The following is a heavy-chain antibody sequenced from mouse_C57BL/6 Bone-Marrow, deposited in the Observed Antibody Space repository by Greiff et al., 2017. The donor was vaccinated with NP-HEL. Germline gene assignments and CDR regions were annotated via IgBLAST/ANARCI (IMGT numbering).Heavy chain of an antibody. CDR1: GFTFTDYY. Sequence: EVKLVESGGGLVQPGGSLSLSCAASGFTFTDYYMSWVRQPPGKALEWLGFIRNKANGYTTEYSASVKGRFTISRDNSQSILYLQMNAQEAEDSDTYYCASYGGKGYFDYWGQGTTLTVSS. CDR3: ASYGGKGYFDY. V-gene: IGHV7-3*01. CDR2: IRNKANGYTT. J-gene: IGHJ2*01.